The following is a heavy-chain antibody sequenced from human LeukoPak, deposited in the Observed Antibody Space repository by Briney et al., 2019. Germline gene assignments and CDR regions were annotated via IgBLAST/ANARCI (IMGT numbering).Heavy chain of an antibody. J-gene: IGHJ4*02. CDR2: FYYRGNT. V-gene: IGHV4-39*01. CDR3: ARRRWLQEIDY. D-gene: IGHD5-24*01. CDR1: GDSINSSRHY. Sequence: SETLSLTCSVSGDSINSSRHYWDWIRQLPGKGLEWIGNFYYRGNTYYNPSLKSRVTISVDPSKNQFSLKLTSVTAADTAVYYCARRRWLQEIDYWGQGTLVTVSS.